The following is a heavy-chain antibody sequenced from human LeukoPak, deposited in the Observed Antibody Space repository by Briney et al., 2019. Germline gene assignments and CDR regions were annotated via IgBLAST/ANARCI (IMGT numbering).Heavy chain of an antibody. CDR2: IYTSGST. V-gene: IGHV4-61*02. CDR1: GGSISSGSYY. CDR3: AGIWFGELLSPP. Sequence: TSETLSLTCTVSGGSISSGSYYWSWIRQPAGKGLEWIGRIYTSGSTNYNPSLKSRVTISVDTSKNQFSLKLSSVTAADTAVYYCAGIWFGELLSPPWGQGTLVTVSS. J-gene: IGHJ5*02. D-gene: IGHD3-10*01.